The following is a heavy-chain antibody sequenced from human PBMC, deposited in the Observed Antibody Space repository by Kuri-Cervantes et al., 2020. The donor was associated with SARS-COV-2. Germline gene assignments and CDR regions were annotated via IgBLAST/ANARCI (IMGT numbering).Heavy chain of an antibody. V-gene: IGHV1-8*01. J-gene: IGHJ6*03. CDR3: ARGRKVRFLEWTNGGYYYYMDV. Sequence: ASVKVSCKAPEATFPDYDINWVRQAAGHGLEWMGMVKTNSGNTLYAQIFQGRVTMTRDTSTSTAYMELSSLRSEDTAVYYCARGRKVRFLEWTNGGYYYYMDVWGKGTTVTVSS. CDR2: VKTNSGNT. CDR1: EATFPDYD. D-gene: IGHD3-3*01.